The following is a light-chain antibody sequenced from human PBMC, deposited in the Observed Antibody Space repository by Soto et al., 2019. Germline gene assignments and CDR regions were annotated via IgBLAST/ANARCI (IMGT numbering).Light chain of an antibody. J-gene: IGKJ1*01. V-gene: IGKV3-20*01. Sequence: EIVLTQSPDTLSLSPGQRATLSCRASQSVRSDYFAWYQQKPGQAPRVIIFGVSTRATGVPDRFSGSGSGTDFPLTISRLEPEDSAVDDCQQYGSSGTFGQGTKVDIK. CDR2: GVS. CDR3: QQYGSSGT. CDR1: QSVRSDY.